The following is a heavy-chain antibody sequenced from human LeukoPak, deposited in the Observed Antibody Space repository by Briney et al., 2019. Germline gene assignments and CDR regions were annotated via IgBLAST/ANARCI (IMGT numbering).Heavy chain of an antibody. CDR2: ISYDGSNK. Sequence: QLGRSLRLSCAASGFTFSSYGMHWVRQAPGKGLEWVAVISYDGSNKYYADSVKGRFTISRDNSKNTLYLQMNSLRAEDTAVYYCAKHSGSYQTAFDYWGQGTLVTVSS. V-gene: IGHV3-30*18. J-gene: IGHJ4*02. CDR1: GFTFSSYG. CDR3: AKHSGSYQTAFDY. D-gene: IGHD1-26*01.